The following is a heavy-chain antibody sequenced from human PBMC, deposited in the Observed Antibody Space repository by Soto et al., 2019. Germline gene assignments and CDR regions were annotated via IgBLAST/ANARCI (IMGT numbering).Heavy chain of an antibody. CDR2: ISYDGTKK. CDR3: AQGDSGYVAY. J-gene: IGHJ4*02. D-gene: IGHD5-12*01. CDR1: EFTFSRHG. V-gene: IGHV3-30*18. Sequence: QVQLVESVGGVVQPGRSLTLSCVASEFTFSRHGMHWVRQAPGKRLEWVAVISYDGTKKSYVDSVKGPFTISRDNSKNTLYLQMNSLRVDDTAVYHCAQGDSGYVAYWGQGTLVTVSS.